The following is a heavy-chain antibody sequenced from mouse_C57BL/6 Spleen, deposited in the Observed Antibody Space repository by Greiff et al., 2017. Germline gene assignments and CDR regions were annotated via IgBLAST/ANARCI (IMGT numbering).Heavy chain of an antibody. CDR1: GYSITSGYY. CDR3: AAYCLYAMDY. V-gene: IGHV3-6*01. CDR2: ISYDGSN. D-gene: IGHD1-1*01. Sequence: VQLKESGPGLVKPSQSLSLTCSVTGYSITSGYYWNWIRPFPGNKLEWLVYISYDGSNNYNPSLKNRISITRDTSKNQFFLKLNSVTTEDTATCYRAAYCLYAMDYWGQGTSVTVSS. J-gene: IGHJ4*01.